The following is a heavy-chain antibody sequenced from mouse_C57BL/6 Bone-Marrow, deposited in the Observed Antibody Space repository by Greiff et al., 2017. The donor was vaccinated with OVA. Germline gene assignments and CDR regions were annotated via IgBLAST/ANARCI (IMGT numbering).Heavy chain of an antibody. CDR2: IDPSDSYT. Sequence: QVHVKQPGAELVRPGTSVKLSCKASGYTFTSYWMHWVKQRPGQGLEWIGVIDPSDSYTNYNQKFKGKATLTVDTSSSTAYMQLSSLTSEDSAVYYCARGICYDLGGYAMDYWGQGTSVTVSS. CDR3: ARGICYDLGGYAMDY. CDR1: GYTFTSYW. V-gene: IGHV1-59*01. D-gene: IGHD2-3*01. J-gene: IGHJ4*01.